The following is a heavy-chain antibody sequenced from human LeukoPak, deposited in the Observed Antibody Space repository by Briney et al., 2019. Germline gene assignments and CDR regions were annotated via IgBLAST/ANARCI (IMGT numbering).Heavy chain of an antibody. D-gene: IGHD3-10*01. CDR3: TGTMVRGVMFYYYYYMDV. J-gene: IGHJ6*03. CDR2: ISYDGSNK. CDR1: GFSFGDYA. V-gene: IGHV3-30-3*01. Sequence: PGRSLRLSCTTSGFSFGDYAMHWVRQAPGKGLEWVAVISYDGSNKYYADSVKGRFTISRDNSKNTLYLQMNSLRAEDTAVYYCTGTMVRGVMFYYYYYMDVWGKGTTVTVSS.